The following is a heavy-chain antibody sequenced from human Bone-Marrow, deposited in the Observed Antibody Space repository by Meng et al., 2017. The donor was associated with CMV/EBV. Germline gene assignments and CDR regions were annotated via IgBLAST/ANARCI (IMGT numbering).Heavy chain of an antibody. CDR3: AKVLSPIQVQYYGMDV. CDR2: ISSSGSTI. V-gene: IGHV3-48*03. CDR1: GFTFSSYE. J-gene: IGHJ6*02. Sequence: GESLKISCAASGFTFSSYEMNWVRQAPGKGLEWVSYISSSGSTIYYADSVKGRFTISRDNAKNTLYLQMNSLRAEDTAVYYCAKVLSPIQVQYYGMDVWGQGTTVTVSS.